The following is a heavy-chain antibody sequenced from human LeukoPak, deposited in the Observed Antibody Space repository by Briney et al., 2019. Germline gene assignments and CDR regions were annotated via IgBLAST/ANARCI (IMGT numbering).Heavy chain of an antibody. D-gene: IGHD3-22*01. J-gene: IGHJ4*02. CDR1: GGSISSGDYY. CDR2: IYYNGAT. CDR3: ASTRGSGYSVYYFDN. V-gene: IGHV4-30-4*01. Sequence: SETLSLTCTVSGGSISSGDYYWSWIRQPPGRGLEWIGYIYYNGATYYNPSLKSRVTISVDTSKNQFSLRLSSATAADTAVYSCASTRGSGYSVYYFDNWGQGALVIVSS.